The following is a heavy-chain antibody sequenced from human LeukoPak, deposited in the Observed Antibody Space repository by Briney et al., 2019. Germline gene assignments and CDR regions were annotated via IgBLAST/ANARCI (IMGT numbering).Heavy chain of an antibody. CDR1: GGTFSSYA. CDR3: AKDLYYYSSGSNMVRGPFDY. CDR2: IIPIFGTA. J-gene: IGHJ4*02. D-gene: IGHD3-10*01. Sequence: SVKVSCKASGGTFSSYAISWVRQAPGQGLEWMGGIIPIFGTANYAQKFQGRVTITADESTSTAYMELSSLRAEDTAVYYCAKDLYYYSSGSNMVRGPFDYWGQGTLVTVSS. V-gene: IGHV1-69*13.